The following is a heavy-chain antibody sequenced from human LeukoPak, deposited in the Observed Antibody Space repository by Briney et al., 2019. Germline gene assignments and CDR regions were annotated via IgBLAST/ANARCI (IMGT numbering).Heavy chain of an antibody. D-gene: IGHD6-19*01. CDR3: ARVQWLEYSFDY. J-gene: IGHJ4*02. CDR2: IYSGGST. Sequence: GGSLRLSCAASGFTVSSNYMSWVRQAPGKGLEWVSVIYSGGSTYYAASVKGRFTISRDNSKNTLYLQMNSLRAEDTAVYYCARVQWLEYSFDYWGQGTLVTVSS. V-gene: IGHV3-66*01. CDR1: GFTVSSNY.